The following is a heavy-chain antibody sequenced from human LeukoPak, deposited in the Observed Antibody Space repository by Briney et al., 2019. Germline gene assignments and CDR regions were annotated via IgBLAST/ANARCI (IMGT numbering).Heavy chain of an antibody. D-gene: IGHD3-22*01. Sequence: PGGSLRLSCAASGFTFSSYGMHWVRQAPGKGLEWVAVIWYDGSNKYYADSVKGRFTISRDNSKNTLYLQMNSLRAEYTAVYYCAKDLSYYYDSSGYNFDYWGQGTLVTVSS. V-gene: IGHV3-33*06. CDR2: IWYDGSNK. CDR1: GFTFSSYG. CDR3: AKDLSYYYDSSGYNFDY. J-gene: IGHJ4*02.